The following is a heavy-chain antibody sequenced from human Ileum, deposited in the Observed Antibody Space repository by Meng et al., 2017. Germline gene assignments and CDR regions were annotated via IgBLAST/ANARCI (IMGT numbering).Heavy chain of an antibody. CDR1: SVSINNSTW. CDR2: IYCRGST. Sequence: QAPRQDSAPDLVKPSSDLSITGAVFSVSINNSTWWPWVRHAPWKGQEWIEGIYCRGSTNYNPALKCRVHISVDKSPMQISLSLNSVSVADTGVYYYARVIGGPASMSCWFDFWGQGTLVTVSS. CDR3: ARVIGGPASMSCWFDF. J-gene: IGHJ5*01. V-gene: IGHV4-4*02. D-gene: IGHD2-2*01.